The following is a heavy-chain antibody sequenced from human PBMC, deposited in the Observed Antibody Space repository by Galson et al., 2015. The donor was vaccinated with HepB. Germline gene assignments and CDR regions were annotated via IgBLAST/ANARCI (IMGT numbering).Heavy chain of an antibody. CDR1: GFTFSTYA. CDR2: ISGSGGKT. Sequence: SLRLSCAASGFTFSTYAMSWVRQAPGNGLEWVSAISGSGGKTYYADSVKGRFTISRDNSKNTLYLQMNSLRAEDTAVYYCAEDLVGFNDPYYLDYWGQGTLVTVSS. V-gene: IGHV3-23*01. D-gene: IGHD2-8*02. J-gene: IGHJ4*02. CDR3: AEDLVGFNDPYYLDY.